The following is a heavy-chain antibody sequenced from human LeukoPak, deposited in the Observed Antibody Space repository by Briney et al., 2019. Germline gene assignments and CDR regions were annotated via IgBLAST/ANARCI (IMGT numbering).Heavy chain of an antibody. D-gene: IGHD5-18*01. Sequence: SETLSLTCAVYGGSFSGYYWSWIRQPPGKGLQWIGEINHSGSTNYNPSLKSRVTISVDTSKNQFSLKLSSVTAADTAMYYCARGGFSYGHDYWGQGTLVTVSS. J-gene: IGHJ4*02. CDR2: INHSGST. CDR1: GGSFSGYY. CDR3: ARGGFSYGHDY. V-gene: IGHV4-34*01.